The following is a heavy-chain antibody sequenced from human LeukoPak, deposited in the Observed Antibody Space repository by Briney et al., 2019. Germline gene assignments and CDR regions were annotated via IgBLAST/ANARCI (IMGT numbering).Heavy chain of an antibody. Sequence: GESLKISCKGSGYTFTNYWIGWVRQIPGKGLEWMGVVYPGDSDSDTKYSPSFQGQVTISADKSISTAYLKWSSLKASDTAIYYCARRDYYGSGSYWGAFDYWGQGTLVTVSS. V-gene: IGHV5-51*01. CDR1: GYTFTNYW. CDR3: ARRDYYGSGSYWGAFDY. J-gene: IGHJ4*02. CDR2: VYPGDSDSDT. D-gene: IGHD3-10*01.